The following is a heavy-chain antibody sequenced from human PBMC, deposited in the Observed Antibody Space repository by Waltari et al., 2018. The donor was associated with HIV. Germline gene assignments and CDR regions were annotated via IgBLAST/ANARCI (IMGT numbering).Heavy chain of an antibody. CDR2: ICHRGGT. Sequence: QVQLQESGPGLVKPSETLSLTCAVSGYSISSGYYWGWIRQPPGQGLEGSGSICHRGGTYYNPSLKRRVTISGDTSKNQFSLKRSAVTAADTAVYYCARDLVEQLPTMDYYYGMDVWGQGTTVTVSS. CDR1: GYSISSGYY. D-gene: IGHD6-13*01. CDR3: ARDLVEQLPTMDYYYGMDV. J-gene: IGHJ6*02. V-gene: IGHV4-38-2*02.